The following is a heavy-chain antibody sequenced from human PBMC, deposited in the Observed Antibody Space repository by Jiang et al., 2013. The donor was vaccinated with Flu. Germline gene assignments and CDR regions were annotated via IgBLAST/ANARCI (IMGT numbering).Heavy chain of an antibody. Sequence: SNKYYADSVKGRFTISRDNSKNTLYLQMNSLRAEDTAVYYCAKALAYCGGDCYRPDAFDIWGQGTMVTVSS. V-gene: IGHV3-30*02. J-gene: IGHJ3*02. CDR3: AKALAYCGGDCYRPDAFDI. CDR2: SNK. D-gene: IGHD2-21*02.